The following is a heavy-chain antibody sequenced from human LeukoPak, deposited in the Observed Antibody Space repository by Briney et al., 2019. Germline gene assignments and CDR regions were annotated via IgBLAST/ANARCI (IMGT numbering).Heavy chain of an antibody. J-gene: IGHJ4*02. CDR3: ARGPYSSGWFDY. V-gene: IGHV3-21*01. D-gene: IGHD6-19*01. CDR1: GFTFSSYS. CDR2: ISSSSSYI. Sequence: GGSLRLSCAASGFTFSSYSMNWVRQAPGKGLEWVSSISSSSSYISYVDSMKGRFTISRDNAKNSLYLQMNSLRAEDTAVYYCARGPYSSGWFDYWGQGTLVTVSS.